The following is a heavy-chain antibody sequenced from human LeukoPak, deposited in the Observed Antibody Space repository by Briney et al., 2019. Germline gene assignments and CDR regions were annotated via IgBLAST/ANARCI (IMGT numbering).Heavy chain of an antibody. J-gene: IGHJ5*02. CDR1: GYTLTELS. Sequence: GASVKVSCKVSGYTLTELSMHWARQAPGKGLEWMGGFDPEDGETIYAQKFQGRVTMTEDTSTDTAYMELSSLRSEDTAVYYCATRPVVWGSYSWFDPWGQGTLVTVSS. CDR2: FDPEDGET. D-gene: IGHD3-16*01. CDR3: ATRPVVWGSYSWFDP. V-gene: IGHV1-24*01.